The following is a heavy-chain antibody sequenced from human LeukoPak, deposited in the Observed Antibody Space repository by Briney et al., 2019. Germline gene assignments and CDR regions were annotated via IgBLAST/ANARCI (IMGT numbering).Heavy chain of an antibody. CDR3: ARDSDYGHDVFDI. D-gene: IGHD3-16*01. J-gene: IGHJ3*02. CDR1: GFTFSSYS. V-gene: IGHV3-21*01. Sequence: TGGSLRLSCAASGFTFSSYSMNWVRQAPGKGLEWVSSISSSSSYIYYADSVKGRFTISRDNAKNSLYLQMNSLRAEDTAVYYCARDSDYGHDVFDIWGQGTMVTVSS. CDR2: ISSSSSYI.